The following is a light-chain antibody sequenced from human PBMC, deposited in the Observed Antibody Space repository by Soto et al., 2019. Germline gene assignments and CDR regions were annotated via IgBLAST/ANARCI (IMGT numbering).Light chain of an antibody. CDR3: MQGTHWPPT. CDR2: KAS. CDR1: QSVVYSDGIAY. V-gene: IGKV2-30*01. Sequence: DVVMTQSPLSLPVTLGQSASISCRSSQSVVYSDGIAYLSWFQQRPGQSPRRLIYKASNRDSGVPDRFSGSGSGTDFTLTISRVEAEEVGVYYCMQGTHWPPTFGRGTKVEIK. J-gene: IGKJ1*01.